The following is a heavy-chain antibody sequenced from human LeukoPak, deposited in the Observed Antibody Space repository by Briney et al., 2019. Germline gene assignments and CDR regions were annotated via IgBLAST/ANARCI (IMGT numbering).Heavy chain of an antibody. Sequence: GESLKISCRGSGYSFTSYWIAWVRQMPGKGLEWMGIIYPGDSDTRYSPSFQGQVTMSADKSISTAYLQWSSLKASDTAMYFCARRIDGYNFLDFWGQGTLVTVSS. D-gene: IGHD5-24*01. V-gene: IGHV5-51*01. CDR1: GYSFTSYW. CDR3: ARRIDGYNFLDF. CDR2: IYPGDSDT. J-gene: IGHJ4*02.